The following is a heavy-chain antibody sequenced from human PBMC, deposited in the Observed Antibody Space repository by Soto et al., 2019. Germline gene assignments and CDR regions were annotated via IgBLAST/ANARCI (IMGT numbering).Heavy chain of an antibody. V-gene: IGHV3-23*01. D-gene: IGHD6-6*01. Sequence: GGSLRLSCAASGFTFSSYAMSWVRQAPGKGLEWVSAISGSGGSTYYADSVKGRFTISRDNSKNTLYLQMNSLRAEDTAVYYCAKSGRSSSSWYYYYYMDVWGKGTTVTVSS. CDR3: AKSGRSSSSWYYYYYMDV. CDR1: GFTFSSYA. J-gene: IGHJ6*03. CDR2: ISGSGGST.